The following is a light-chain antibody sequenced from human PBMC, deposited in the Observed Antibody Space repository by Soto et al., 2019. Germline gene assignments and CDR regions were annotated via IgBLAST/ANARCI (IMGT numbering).Light chain of an antibody. CDR2: DVN. Sequence: QSALTQPPSVSGSPGQSIPISCTGTSSDIGVYNFVSWYQQHPGKAPKLMIYDVNKRPSGVSDRFSGSKSGNTASLTISGLQDEEEADYYCCSYASSTPYVFGPGTKLTVL. V-gene: IGLV2-14*03. CDR1: SSDIGVYNF. CDR3: CSYASSTPYV. J-gene: IGLJ1*01.